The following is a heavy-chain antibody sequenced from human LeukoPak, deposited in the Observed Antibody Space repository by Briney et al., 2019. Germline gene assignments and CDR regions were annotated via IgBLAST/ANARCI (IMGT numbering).Heavy chain of an antibody. CDR3: ARARYDSNAFDI. D-gene: IGHD3-22*01. CDR2: ISWNSGSI. J-gene: IGHJ3*02. CDR1: GFTLDDYA. V-gene: IGHV3-9*01. Sequence: PGWSLTLSCPPSGFTLDDYAMHWVRQAPGNGLERVAGISWNSGSIGYADSVKGRFTISRDNAKNSLYLQMNSLRAEDTAVYYCARARYDSNAFDIWGQGTIVTVSS.